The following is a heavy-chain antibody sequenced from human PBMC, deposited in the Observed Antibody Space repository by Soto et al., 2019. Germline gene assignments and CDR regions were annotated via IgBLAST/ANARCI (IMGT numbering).Heavy chain of an antibody. CDR2: IYYSGST. V-gene: IGHV4-59*01. CDR3: AREMATIKGDWFDP. Sequence: TVSGGSISSYYWSWIRQPPGKGLEWIGYIYYSGSTNYNPSLKSRVTISVDTSKNQFSLKLSSVTAADTAVYYCAREMATIKGDWFDPWGQGTLVTVSS. CDR1: GGSISSYY. D-gene: IGHD5-12*01. J-gene: IGHJ5*02.